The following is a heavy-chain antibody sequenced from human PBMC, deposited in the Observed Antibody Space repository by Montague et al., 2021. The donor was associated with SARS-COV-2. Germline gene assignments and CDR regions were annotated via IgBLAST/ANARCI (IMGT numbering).Heavy chain of an antibody. CDR2: GIHSGKT. CDR1: GASFSGYH. D-gene: IGHD4-17*01. Sequence: SETLSLTCAVYGASFSGYHWTWIRQSPGRGLEWIGKGIHSGKTSSNPTLQSQLTMSVDTYKTQFSLSLSSVTAADTAVSFCARGSHIYGTRGLRPGWFDTWGQGTLVTVSS. J-gene: IGHJ5*02. CDR3: ARGSHIYGTRGLRPGWFDT. V-gene: IGHV4-34*01.